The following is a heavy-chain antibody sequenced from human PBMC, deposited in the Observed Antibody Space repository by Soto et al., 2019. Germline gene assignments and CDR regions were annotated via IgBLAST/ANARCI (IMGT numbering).Heavy chain of an antibody. Sequence: PGGSLRLSCAASGFTFSNAWMSWVRQAPGKGLEWVGRIKSKTDGGTTDYAAPVKGRFTISRDDSKNTLYLQMNSLKTEDTAVYYCTTGVSGSYYYYYGMDVWGQGTTVTVSS. CDR2: IKSKTDGGTT. D-gene: IGHD1-26*01. V-gene: IGHV3-15*01. CDR1: GFTFSNAW. J-gene: IGHJ6*02. CDR3: TTGVSGSYYYYYGMDV.